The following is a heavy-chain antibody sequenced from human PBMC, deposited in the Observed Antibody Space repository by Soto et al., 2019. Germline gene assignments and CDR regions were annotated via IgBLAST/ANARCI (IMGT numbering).Heavy chain of an antibody. D-gene: IGHD2-8*02. CDR1: GGTFSSYA. V-gene: IGHV1-69*06. CDR3: ARDHLVQAGSYYSYYGMDV. J-gene: IGHJ6*02. CDR2: IIPIFGTA. Sequence: QVQLVQSGAEVKKPGSSVKVSCKASGGTFSSYAISWVRQAPGQGLEWMGGIIPIFGTANYAQKFQGRVTITADKSTRTAYMELSSLRSEDTAVYYCARDHLVQAGSYYSYYGMDVWGQGTTVTVSS.